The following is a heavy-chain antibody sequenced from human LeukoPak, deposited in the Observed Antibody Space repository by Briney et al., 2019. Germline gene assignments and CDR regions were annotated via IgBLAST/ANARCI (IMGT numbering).Heavy chain of an antibody. V-gene: IGHV3-7*01. D-gene: IGHD3-10*02. Sequence: GGSLRLSCAASGFTFSSQWMSWVRQAPGKGLEWVANVNQGGTEKYYVDSVKGRFTISRDNAENSLYLQMNSLRAEDTAVYYCAELGITMIGGAWGKGTTVTISS. CDR1: GFTFSSQW. CDR3: AELGITMIGGA. J-gene: IGHJ6*04. CDR2: VNQGGTEK.